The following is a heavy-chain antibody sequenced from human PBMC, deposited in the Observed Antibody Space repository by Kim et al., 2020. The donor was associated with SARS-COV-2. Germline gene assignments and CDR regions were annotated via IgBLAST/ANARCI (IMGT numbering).Heavy chain of an antibody. CDR1: GGSFSGYY. CDR2: INHSGST. Sequence: SETLSLTCAVYGGSFSGYYWSWIRQPPGKGLEWIGEINHSGSTNYNPSLKSRVTISVDTSKNQFSLKLSSVTAADTAVYYCARLYYYDSSGYYTFYYYYGMDVWGQGTTVTVSS. CDR3: ARLYYYDSSGYYTFYYYYGMDV. D-gene: IGHD3-22*01. V-gene: IGHV4-34*01. J-gene: IGHJ6*02.